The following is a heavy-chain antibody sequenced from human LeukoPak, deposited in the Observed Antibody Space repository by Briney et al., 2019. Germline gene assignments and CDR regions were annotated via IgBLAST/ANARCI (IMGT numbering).Heavy chain of an antibody. CDR3: AKEGLNIATRDFFDS. J-gene: IGHJ4*02. CDR2: IYVTGDST. V-gene: IGHV3-23*01. CDR1: GFSINNFV. D-gene: IGHD6-6*01. Sequence: GGSLRLSCAASGFSINNFVLSWVRQSPGKGLEWVSYIYVTGDSTNYADSVRGRFTISRDNAKNTLYLEMNRRRAEDTAVYYCAKEGLNIATRDFFDSWGQGTLVTVSS.